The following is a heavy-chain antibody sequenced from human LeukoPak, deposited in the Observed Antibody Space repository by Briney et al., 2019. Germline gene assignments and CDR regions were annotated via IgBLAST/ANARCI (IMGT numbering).Heavy chain of an antibody. CDR3: ARHGSRALTTANHGGAFDI. J-gene: IGHJ3*02. CDR2: IYYSGST. Sequence: SETLSLTCTVSGGSISSSSYYWGWIRQPPGKGLEWIGSIYYSGSTYYNPSLKSRVTISVDTSKNQFSLKLSSVTAADTAVYYCARHGSRALTTANHGGAFDIWGQGTMVTVSS. D-gene: IGHD4-11*01. V-gene: IGHV4-39*01. CDR1: GGSISSSSYY.